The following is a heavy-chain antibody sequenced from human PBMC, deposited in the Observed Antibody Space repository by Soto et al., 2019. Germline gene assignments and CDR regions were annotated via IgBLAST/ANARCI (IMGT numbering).Heavy chain of an antibody. CDR1: GYTFTGYF. V-gene: IGHV1-2*02. D-gene: IGHD3-10*01. Sequence: ASVKVSCMAPGYTFTGYFMHWVRQAPGQGLEWMGWINPYSGGADYAQSFQGRVTMTRDTSISTVYMELSRLRFDDTAVYYCARVIRGAYYNSPLDTWGQGTVVTVSS. CDR2: INPYSGGA. J-gene: IGHJ5*02. CDR3: ARVIRGAYYNSPLDT.